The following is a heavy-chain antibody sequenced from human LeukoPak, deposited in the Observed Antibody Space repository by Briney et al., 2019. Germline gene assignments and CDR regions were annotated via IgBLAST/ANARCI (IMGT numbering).Heavy chain of an antibody. CDR2: IYYSGSA. Sequence: PSETLSLTCTVSGGSISSRSYYWGWIRQPPGKGLEWIGSIYYSGSAYYNPSLKSRVTISVDTSKNQFSLKLTSVTAADTAVYYCARGWLQWAYWGQGTLVTVSS. D-gene: IGHD5-24*01. V-gene: IGHV4-39*07. CDR3: ARGWLQWAY. J-gene: IGHJ4*02. CDR1: GGSISSRSYY.